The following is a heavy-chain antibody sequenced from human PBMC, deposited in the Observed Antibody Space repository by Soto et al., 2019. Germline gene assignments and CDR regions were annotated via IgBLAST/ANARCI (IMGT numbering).Heavy chain of an antibody. V-gene: IGHV3-21*01. J-gene: IGHJ4*02. CDR2: ISRDSDYI. D-gene: IGHD2-21*02. CDR3: ARGGDPDY. CDR1: GFTFSAYA. Sequence: GSLRLSCAASGFTFSAYAMAWVRQAPGKGLKWVSSISRDSDYIYYEDSVKGRFTISRDHAKDSLYLQMNSLRVEDTAVYYCARGGDPDYWGQGTLVTVSS.